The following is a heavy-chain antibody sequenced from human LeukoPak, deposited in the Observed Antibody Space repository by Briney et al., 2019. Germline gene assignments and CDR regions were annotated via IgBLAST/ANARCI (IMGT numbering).Heavy chain of an antibody. CDR1: GFTLTDYY. Sequence: GGSLRLSCAASGFTLTDYYMSWIRQAPGKGLEWVSYISTSGSTKYYADSVKGRFAISRDNAKNSLYLQMNSLRAEDTALYYCAKDNYGDYVQGGMFDYWGQGTLVTVSS. V-gene: IGHV3-11*01. CDR2: ISTSGSTK. D-gene: IGHD4-17*01. CDR3: AKDNYGDYVQGGMFDY. J-gene: IGHJ4*02.